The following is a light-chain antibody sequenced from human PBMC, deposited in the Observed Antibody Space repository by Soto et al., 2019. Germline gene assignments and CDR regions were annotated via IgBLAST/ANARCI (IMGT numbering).Light chain of an antibody. CDR1: QSVSIW. V-gene: IGKV1-5*03. CDR2: KAS. J-gene: IGKJ1*01. Sequence: IQMTQSPSTLSASVGDRVTITCRASQSVSIWVAWYQQKPGKAPNLLIYKASSLQSGVPSRFSGSGSGTEFTLTISGLQPEDSATYYCQQHHEYAAWTFGQGTKVEIK. CDR3: QQHHEYAAWT.